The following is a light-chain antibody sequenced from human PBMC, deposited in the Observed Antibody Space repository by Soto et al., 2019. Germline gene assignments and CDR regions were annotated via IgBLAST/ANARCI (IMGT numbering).Light chain of an antibody. CDR1: RSISTY. V-gene: IGKV1-39*01. CDR3: QQSYNTPRT. J-gene: IGKJ1*01. CDR2: AAS. Sequence: DIQMTQSPSSLSASVGDRVTIACRASRSISTYLHWYQQKPGKAPKLLISAASSLESGVPSRFSGSGSGTDFTLTISSLQPEDFASYYCQQSYNTPRTFGQGTKVDIK.